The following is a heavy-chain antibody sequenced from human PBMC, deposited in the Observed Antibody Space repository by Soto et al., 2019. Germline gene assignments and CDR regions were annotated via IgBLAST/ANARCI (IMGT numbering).Heavy chain of an antibody. CDR3: AIKEYCGGGCYSGGFDP. CDR1: GGSISSSNW. CDR2: IYHSGST. Sequence: QVQLQESGPGLVKPSGTLSLTCAVSGGSISSSNWWSWVRQPPGKGLEWMGEIYHSGSTNYNPSLKSRITISVEKSKNQFSLKLTSVTAADTAVADGAIKEYCGGGCYSGGFDPWGQGTLVTVSS. V-gene: IGHV4-4*02. J-gene: IGHJ5*02. D-gene: IGHD2-21*02.